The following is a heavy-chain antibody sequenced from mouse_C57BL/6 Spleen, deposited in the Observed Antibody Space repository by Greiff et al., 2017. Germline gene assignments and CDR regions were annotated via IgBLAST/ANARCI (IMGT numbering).Heavy chain of an antibody. CDR3: TDYYYGSSYPYYYAMDY. D-gene: IGHD1-1*01. J-gene: IGHJ4*01. CDR2: IRLKSDNYAT. Sequence: EVKLVESGGGLVQPGGSMKLSCVASGFTFSNYWMNWVRQSPEKGLEWVAQIRLKSDNYATHYAESVKGRFNISRDDSKSSVYLQMNNLRAEDTGIYYCTDYYYGSSYPYYYAMDYWGQGTSVTVSS. V-gene: IGHV6-3*01. CDR1: GFTFSNYW.